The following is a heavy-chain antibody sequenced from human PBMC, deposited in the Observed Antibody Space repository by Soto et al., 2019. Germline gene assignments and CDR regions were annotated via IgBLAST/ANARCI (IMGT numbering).Heavy chain of an antibody. CDR3: ARGLGDYNWFDP. Sequence: ASVKVSCKASGGTFSSYAISWVRQAPGQGLEWMGWISAYNGNTNYAQKLQGRVTMTTDTSTSTAYMELRSLRSDDTAVYYCARGLGDYNWFDPWGQGTLVTVSS. CDR2: ISAYNGNT. CDR1: GGTFSSYA. J-gene: IGHJ5*02. V-gene: IGHV1-18*01.